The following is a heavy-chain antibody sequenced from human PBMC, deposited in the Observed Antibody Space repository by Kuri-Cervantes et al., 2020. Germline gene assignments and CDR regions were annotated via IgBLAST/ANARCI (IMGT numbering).Heavy chain of an antibody. Sequence: ASVKVSCKASGYTFTSYGISWVRQAPGQGLEWMGWISAYNGNTNYAQKFQGRVTITRDTSASTAYMELSSLRSEDTAVYYCARARTPPYYFDYWGQGTLVTVSS. V-gene: IGHV1-18*01. CDR2: ISAYNGNT. CDR3: ARARTPPYYFDY. CDR1: GYTFTSYG. J-gene: IGHJ4*02.